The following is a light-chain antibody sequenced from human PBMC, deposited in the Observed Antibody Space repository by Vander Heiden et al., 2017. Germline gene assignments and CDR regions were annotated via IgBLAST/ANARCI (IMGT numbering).Light chain of an antibody. J-gene: IGKJ4*01. V-gene: IGKV3-15*01. CDR2: DTS. CDR3: QQYNYWPPS. Sequence: EVVMTQSPDTLSVSPGETATLSCRASQSISRDLAWYQQKPGQPPKLLIYDTSDRAAGLPARFSGSGSGTEFTLTISSLQSEDFAVYSCQQYNYWPPSFGGGIKVEIK. CDR1: QSISRD.